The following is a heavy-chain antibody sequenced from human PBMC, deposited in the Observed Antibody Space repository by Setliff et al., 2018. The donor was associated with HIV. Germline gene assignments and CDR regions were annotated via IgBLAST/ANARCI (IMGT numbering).Heavy chain of an antibody. CDR3: ARQPPLSVLQVWFDDY. CDR1: GYSISSGYY. CDR2: VYHSGST. V-gene: IGHV4-38-2*01. D-gene: IGHD3-10*01. J-gene: IGHJ4*02. Sequence: SETLSLTCGVSGYSISSGYYWGWIRQPPGKGLEWIGSVYHSGSTYCTPSLKRRVTMSVDTSKNHFSLKLSSVTAADTAMYFCARQPPLSVLQVWFDDYWGQGTLVTVSS.